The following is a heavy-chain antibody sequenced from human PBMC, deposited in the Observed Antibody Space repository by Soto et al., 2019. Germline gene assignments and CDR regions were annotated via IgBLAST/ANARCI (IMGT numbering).Heavy chain of an antibody. D-gene: IGHD3-10*01. CDR1: GLTVSSNY. V-gene: IGHV3-53*02. CDR3: ARVRPGEEGDAFDI. Sequence: EVQLVETGGGLIQQGGSLRLSCVASGLTVSSNYMNWVRQAPGKGLEWVSVLYSGGSTHYAGSVKGRFIISRDNSKNTLYLQMNSLRAADTSVYYCARVRPGEEGDAFDIWGHGTMVTVSS. CDR2: LYSGGST. J-gene: IGHJ3*02.